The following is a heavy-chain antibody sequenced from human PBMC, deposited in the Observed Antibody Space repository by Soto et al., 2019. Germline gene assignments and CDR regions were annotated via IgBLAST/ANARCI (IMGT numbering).Heavy chain of an antibody. CDR2: INHSGST. D-gene: IGHD3-3*01. Sequence: PSETLSLTCAVYGGSFSGYYWSWIRQPPGKGLEWIGEINHSGSTNYNPSLKSRVTISVDTSKNQFSLKLSSVTAADTAVYYCARVERVLRFFPVGRSGMDVWGQGTTVTVSS. CDR1: GGSFSGYY. J-gene: IGHJ6*02. V-gene: IGHV4-34*01. CDR3: ARVERVLRFFPVGRSGMDV.